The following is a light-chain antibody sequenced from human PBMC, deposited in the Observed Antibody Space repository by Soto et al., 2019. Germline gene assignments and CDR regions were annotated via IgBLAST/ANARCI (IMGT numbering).Light chain of an antibody. J-gene: IGKJ5*01. CDR2: GAS. V-gene: IGKV3-15*01. Sequence: EIVMTQSPATLPVSPGERATLSCRASQSVSSNLAWYQQKPGQAPRLLIYGASTRATGIPARFSGSGSGTEFTLTISSLQSEGFTVYYCQQYNNWPPITFGQGTRLEIK. CDR1: QSVSSN. CDR3: QQYNNWPPIT.